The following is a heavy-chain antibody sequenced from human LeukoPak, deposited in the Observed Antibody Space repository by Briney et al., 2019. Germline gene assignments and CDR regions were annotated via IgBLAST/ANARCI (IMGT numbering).Heavy chain of an antibody. CDR1: VFTVITND. D-gene: IGHD1-14*01. J-gene: IGHJ4*02. V-gene: IGHV3-53*01. CDR3: ARGVEPLAANSLAY. Sequence: GRSLSLSCAASVFTVITNDMTGVCQAPGRGLEWVSVLYSDGNTKYSDSVQGRFTISRDKSKNPLYLEMNSLGPDDTAVYYCARGVEPLAANSLAYWGQGTLVTVSS. CDR2: LYSDGNT.